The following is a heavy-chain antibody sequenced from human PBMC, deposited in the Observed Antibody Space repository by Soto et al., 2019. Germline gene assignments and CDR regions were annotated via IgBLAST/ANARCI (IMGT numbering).Heavy chain of an antibody. Sequence: QVQLVQSGAEVRKPGSSVKVSCEASGGTFSTYTFNWVRQAPGQGLEWMGRIIPILGITNYAQKFQGRVTLTADNSTSTADLDLSSLRSEDTAVYYCATTDGDTAMVMVILDYGGQGTLVTVSS. CDR3: ATTDGDTAMVMVILDY. CDR2: IIPILGIT. V-gene: IGHV1-69*02. D-gene: IGHD5-18*01. J-gene: IGHJ4*02. CDR1: GGTFSTYT.